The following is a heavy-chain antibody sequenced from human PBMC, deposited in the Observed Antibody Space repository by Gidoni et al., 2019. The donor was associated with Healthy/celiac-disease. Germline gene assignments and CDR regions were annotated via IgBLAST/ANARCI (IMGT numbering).Heavy chain of an antibody. CDR3: ARGSPPYSSSWGY. J-gene: IGHJ4*02. V-gene: IGHV3-30-3*01. Sequence: QVQLVESGGGMVQPGRSLRLSCAASGFTFSSYAMHWVRQAPGKGLEWVAVISYDGSNKYYADSVKGRFTISRDNSKNTLYLQMNSLRAEDTAVYYCARGSPPYSSSWGYWGQGTLVTVSS. CDR2: ISYDGSNK. D-gene: IGHD6-13*01. CDR1: GFTFSSYA.